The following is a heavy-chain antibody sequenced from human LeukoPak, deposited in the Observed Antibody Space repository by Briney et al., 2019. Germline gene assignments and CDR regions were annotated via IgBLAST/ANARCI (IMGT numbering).Heavy chain of an antibody. J-gene: IGHJ4*02. Sequence: SETLSLTCTVSGGSISSYYWSWIRQPPGKGLEWIGYIYYSGSTNYNPSLKSRVTISVDTSKNQFSLKLSSVTAADTAVYYCALSRWEGYFDYWGQGTLVTVSS. CDR2: IYYSGST. V-gene: IGHV4-59*12. CDR3: ALSRWEGYFDY. CDR1: GGSISSYY. D-gene: IGHD1-26*01.